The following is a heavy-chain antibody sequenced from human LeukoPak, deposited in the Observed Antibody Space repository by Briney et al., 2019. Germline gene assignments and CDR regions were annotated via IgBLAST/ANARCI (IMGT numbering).Heavy chain of an antibody. Sequence: SETLSLTCAVYGGSFSGYYWSWIRQPPGKGLGWIGEINHSGSTNYNPSLKSRVTISVDTSKNQFSLKLSSVTAADTAVYYCARRMVRGVIIKENWFDPWGQGTLVTVSS. D-gene: IGHD3-10*01. CDR3: ARRMVRGVIIKENWFDP. J-gene: IGHJ5*02. CDR1: GGSFSGYY. CDR2: INHSGST. V-gene: IGHV4-34*01.